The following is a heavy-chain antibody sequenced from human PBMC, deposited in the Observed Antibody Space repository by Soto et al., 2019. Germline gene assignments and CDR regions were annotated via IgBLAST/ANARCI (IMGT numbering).Heavy chain of an antibody. CDR1: VYTFTTFW. D-gene: IGHD2-2*01. CDR2: IDPRDSYV. V-gene: IGHV5-10-1*01. CDR3: ARLFCSTTTCDSWFDP. J-gene: IGHJ5*02. Sequence: PGEPLKISCTSFVYTFTTFWISWVRQMPGKGLEWMGRIDPRDSYVNYSPSFQGHVTISLDKSISTAYLQWGSLKASDTAMYYCARLFCSTTTCDSWFDPWGQGTLVTVSS.